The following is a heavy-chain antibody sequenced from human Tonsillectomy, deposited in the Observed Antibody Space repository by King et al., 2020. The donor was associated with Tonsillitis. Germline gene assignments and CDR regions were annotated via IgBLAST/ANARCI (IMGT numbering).Heavy chain of an antibody. V-gene: IGHV3-74*01. CDR2: INIDGSST. D-gene: IGHD1-26*01. J-gene: IGHJ6*02. CDR3: ARVWSRCYYGMDV. CDR1: GFTFSSYW. Sequence: VQLVESGGGLVQPGGSLRLSCAASGFTFSSYWMHWVRQAPGKGLVWVSRINIDGSSTNYADSVKGRFTISRDNAKNTLYLQMNSLRAEDTAVYYCARVWSRCYYGMDVWGQGTTVTVSS.